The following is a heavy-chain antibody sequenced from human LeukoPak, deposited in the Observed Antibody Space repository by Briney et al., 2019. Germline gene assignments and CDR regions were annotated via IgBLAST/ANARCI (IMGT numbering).Heavy chain of an antibody. CDR2: ISYDGSNK. D-gene: IGHD6-6*01. Sequence: PGGSLRLSCAASGFTFSSYAMHWVRQAPGKGLEWVAVISYDGSNKYYADSVKGRFTISRDNSKNTLYLQMNSLRAEDTAVYYWARETAGVAARLFDYWGQGTRVTVSS. CDR1: GFTFSSYA. CDR3: ARETAGVAARLFDY. J-gene: IGHJ4*02. V-gene: IGHV3-30-3*01.